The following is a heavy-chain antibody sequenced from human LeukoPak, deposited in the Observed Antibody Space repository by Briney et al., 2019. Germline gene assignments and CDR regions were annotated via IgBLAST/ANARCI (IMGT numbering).Heavy chain of an antibody. CDR3: AKDHGTAVAGFYY. D-gene: IGHD6-19*01. CDR1: GFSLSTYG. J-gene: IGHJ4*02. CDR2: IIGTGGST. Sequence: GGSLRLSCAASGFSLSTYGVSWVRQPPGKGLEWVSGIIGTGGSTYYADSVKGRFTVSRDTSKNTLYLQMNSLRAEDTAIYYCAKDHGTAVAGFYYWGQGTLVTVSS. V-gene: IGHV3-23*01.